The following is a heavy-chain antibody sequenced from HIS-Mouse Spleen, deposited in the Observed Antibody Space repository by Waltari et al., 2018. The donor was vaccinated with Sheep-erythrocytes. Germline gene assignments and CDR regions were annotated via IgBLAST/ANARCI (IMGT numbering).Heavy chain of an antibody. CDR2: IGGSGGST. CDR1: GFTFSSYA. J-gene: IGHJ5*02. D-gene: IGHD6-13*01. V-gene: IGHV3-23*01. Sequence: EVQLLESGGGLVQPGGSLRLSCAASGFTFSSYAMSWVRQAPGKGLGWVSAIGGSGGSTYYADSVKGRFTISRDNSKNTLYLQMNSLRAEDTAVYYCARVMRSLAGNNWFDPWGQGTLVTVSS. CDR3: ARVMRSLAGNNWFDP.